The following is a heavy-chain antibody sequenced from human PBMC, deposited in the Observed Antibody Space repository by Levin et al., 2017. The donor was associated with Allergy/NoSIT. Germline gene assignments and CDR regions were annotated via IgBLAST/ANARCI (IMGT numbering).Heavy chain of an antibody. V-gene: IGHV3-30*18. CDR3: AKEDYDSSLTPNYYYDDGMDG. CDR2: ISYDGSNK. J-gene: IGHJ6*02. Sequence: GGSLRLSCAASGFTFSSYGMHWVRQAPGKGLEWVAVISYDGSNKYYADSVKGRFTISRDNSKNTLYLQMNSLRAEDTAVYYCAKEDYDSSLTPNYYYDDGMDGWGQGTTVTVSS. D-gene: IGHD3-22*01. CDR1: GFTFSSYG.